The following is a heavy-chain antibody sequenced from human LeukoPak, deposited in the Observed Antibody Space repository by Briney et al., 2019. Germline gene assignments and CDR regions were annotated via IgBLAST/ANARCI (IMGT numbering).Heavy chain of an antibody. CDR3: ARGITMVRGVWFDP. CDR1: GFTFSSYS. V-gene: IGHV3-48*04. D-gene: IGHD3-10*01. J-gene: IGHJ5*02. Sequence: GGSLRLSCAASGFTFSSYSMNWVRQAPGKGLEWVSSDSVKGRFTISRDNAKNSLYLQMNSLRAEDTAVYYCARGITMVRGVWFDPWGQGTLVTVSS.